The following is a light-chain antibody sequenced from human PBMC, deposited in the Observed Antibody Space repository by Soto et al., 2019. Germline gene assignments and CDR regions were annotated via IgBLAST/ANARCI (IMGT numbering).Light chain of an antibody. J-gene: IGKJ2*01. V-gene: IGKV1-39*01. Sequence: DFQMTQSPSSLSASVGDRVTITCRASQSISRFLNWYQQKPGKAPNVLIYAATTLRSGVPSRFSGSGSGTDFTLTISSLQPEDFGTYFCQQTYHTQFTFGKWTKLQIK. CDR1: QSISRF. CDR3: QQTYHTQFT. CDR2: AAT.